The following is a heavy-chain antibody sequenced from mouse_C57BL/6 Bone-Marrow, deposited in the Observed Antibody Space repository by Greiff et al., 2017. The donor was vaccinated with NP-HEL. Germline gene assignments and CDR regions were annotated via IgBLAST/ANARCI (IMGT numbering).Heavy chain of an antibody. CDR1: GYTFTSYW. J-gene: IGHJ1*03. V-gene: IGHV1-50*01. CDR2: IDPSDSYT. Sequence: VQLQQPGAELVKPGASVKLSCKASGYTFTSYWMQWVKQRPGQGLEWIGEIDPSDSYTNYNQKFKGKATLTVDTSSSTAYMQRSSRTSEDSAVYYCAREGEKYYGSRPDVWGTGTTVTVSS. CDR3: AREGEKYYGSRPDV. D-gene: IGHD1-1*01.